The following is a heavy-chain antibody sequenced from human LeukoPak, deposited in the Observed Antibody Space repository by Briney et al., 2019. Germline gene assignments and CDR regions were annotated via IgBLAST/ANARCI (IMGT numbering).Heavy chain of an antibody. CDR3: ARGVTYYDFWSGYYRINWFDP. Sequence: SETLSLTCTVSGGSISSYYWSWIRQPAGKGLEWIGRIYTSGSTNYNPSLKSRVTMSVDTSKNQFSLKLSSVTAADTAVYYCARGVTYYDFWSGYYRINWFDPWGQGTLVTVSS. CDR2: IYTSGST. V-gene: IGHV4-4*07. J-gene: IGHJ5*02. CDR1: GGSISSYY. D-gene: IGHD3-3*01.